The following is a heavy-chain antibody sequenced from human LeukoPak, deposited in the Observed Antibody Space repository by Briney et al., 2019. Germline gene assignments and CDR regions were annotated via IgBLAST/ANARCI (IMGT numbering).Heavy chain of an antibody. V-gene: IGHV6-1*01. J-gene: IGHJ4*02. CDR1: GDSVSSNSAA. CDR2: TYYRSKWYN. Sequence: PSQTLSLTCAISGDSVSSNSAAWNWIRQSPSRGLEWLGRTYYRSKWYNDYAVSVKSRITINPDTSKNQFSLKLSSVTAADTAVYYCATDIAAAGTERGPFDYWGQGTLVTVSS. CDR3: ATDIAAAGTERGPFDY. D-gene: IGHD6-13*01.